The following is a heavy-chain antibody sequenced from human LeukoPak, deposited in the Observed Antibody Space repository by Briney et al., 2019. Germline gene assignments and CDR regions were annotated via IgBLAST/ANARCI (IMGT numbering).Heavy chain of an antibody. J-gene: IGHJ4*02. D-gene: IGHD2-15*01. V-gene: IGHV3-48*03. Sequence: WGSLRLSCAASGFTFSSYELNWVRQAPRQGLELVSYISSSGDLVYYADSVRGRLTFSGDNAKNSLYLQRISLRAEDTAVYYCARGGRDSQHLDYGGRGTLVTVSS. CDR2: ISSSGDLV. CDR3: ARGGRDSQHLDY. CDR1: GFTFSSYE.